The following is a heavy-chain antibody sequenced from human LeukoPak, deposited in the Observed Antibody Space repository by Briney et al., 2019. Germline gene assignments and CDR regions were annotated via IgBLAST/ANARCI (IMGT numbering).Heavy chain of an antibody. CDR2: IKHSGST. J-gene: IGHJ6*02. CDR3: ARVVVVPTAIYYYYYGMDV. V-gene: IGHV4-34*01. Sequence: SETLSLTCAVYGGSFTGHDWSWIRQPPGMGLEWIGEIKHSGSTTYTPSLRSRVTISVDTSKKQFSLKLTSVTAADTAVHYCARVVVVPTAIYYYYYGMDVWGRGTPVTVSS. D-gene: IGHD2-2*01. CDR1: GGSFTGHD.